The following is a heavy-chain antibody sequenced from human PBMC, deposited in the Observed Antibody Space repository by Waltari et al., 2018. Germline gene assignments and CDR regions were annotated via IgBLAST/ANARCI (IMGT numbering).Heavy chain of an antibody. CDR2: FDPEDGET. D-gene: IGHD6-6*01. J-gene: IGHJ6*03. V-gene: IGHV1-24*01. CDR3: ATLTYSSSGGIPQGFYYYYMDV. Sequence: QVQLVQSGAEVKKPGASVKVSCKVSGYTLTELSMHWVRQAPGKGLEWMGGFDPEDGETIYAQKFQGRDTMTEDTSTDTAYMELSSLRSEDTAVYYCATLTYSSSGGIPQGFYYYYMDVWGKGTTVTISS. CDR1: GYTLTELS.